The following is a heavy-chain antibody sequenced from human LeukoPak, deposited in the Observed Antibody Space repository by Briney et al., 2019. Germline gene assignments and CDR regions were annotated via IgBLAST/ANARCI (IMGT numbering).Heavy chain of an antibody. CDR2: IYYTGST. V-gene: IGHV4-39*07. J-gene: IGHJ4*02. CDR3: ARINWERDTGDYGDYPNRDYFDY. CDR1: GGSISSSSYY. Sequence: SSETLSLTCTVSGGSISSSSYYWGWIRQPPGRGLEWIGSIYYTGSTNYNPSLKSRVTISVDTSKNQFSLKLSSMTAADTAVYYCARINWERDTGDYGDYPNRDYFDYWGQGTLVTVSS. D-gene: IGHD4-17*01.